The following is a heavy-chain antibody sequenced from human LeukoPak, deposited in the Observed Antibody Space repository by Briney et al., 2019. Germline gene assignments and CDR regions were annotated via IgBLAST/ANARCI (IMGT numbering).Heavy chain of an antibody. CDR2: ISGDGGIT. D-gene: IGHD3-10*01. J-gene: IGHJ4*02. CDR3: AKPQHYGRGDFDY. CDR1: GFNFDDYA. V-gene: IGHV3-43*02. Sequence: GGSLRLSCAAPGFNFDDYAMDWVRQAPGRGLEWVSLISGDGGITYYADFVKGRFTISRDNSKNSLYLQMNSLRTEDTALYYCAKPQHYGRGDFDYWGQGTLVTVSS.